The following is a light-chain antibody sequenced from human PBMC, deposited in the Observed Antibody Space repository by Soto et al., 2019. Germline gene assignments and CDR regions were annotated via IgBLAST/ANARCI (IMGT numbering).Light chain of an antibody. CDR2: DVS. J-gene: IGLJ1*01. CDR1: SSDIGDYNY. Sequence: QSALTQPASVSGSPGQAITSSCTGTSSDIGDYNYVSWYQQHPGKAPKLMIFDVSNRPSGVSNRLSGSKSGTTASLTISGLQAEDEADYYFSSYTSSSTPLLFGAGTKVTVL. CDR3: SSYTSSSTPLL. V-gene: IGLV2-14*03.